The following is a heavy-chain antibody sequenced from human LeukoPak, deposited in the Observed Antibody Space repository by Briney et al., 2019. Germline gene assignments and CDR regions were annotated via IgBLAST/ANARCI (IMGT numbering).Heavy chain of an antibody. J-gene: IGHJ4*02. V-gene: IGHV3-30*04. Sequence: GGSLRLSCAASGFIFSRHALQWVRQAPGKGLEWVAVTSYDEREKYYADSVKGRFTISRDDSKSTLYLQMNSLRADDTAVYYCARAYGSSSPASRYFDYWGQGTLVTVSS. CDR2: TSYDEREK. CDR3: ARAYGSSSPASRYFDY. CDR1: GFIFSRHA. D-gene: IGHD6-13*01.